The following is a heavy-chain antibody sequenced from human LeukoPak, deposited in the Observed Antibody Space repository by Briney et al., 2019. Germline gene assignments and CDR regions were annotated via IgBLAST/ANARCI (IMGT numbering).Heavy chain of an antibody. CDR1: GFTFSSYA. Sequence: PGGSLRLSCSASGFTFSSYAMHWVRQAPGKGLEYVSGISSDGGPTYYADSVKGRFTISRDNSKYTLYLQMTSLRAEDTAVYYCVKDNYDSSGYYSDYWGQGTLVTVSS. J-gene: IGHJ4*02. CDR3: VKDNYDSSGYYSDY. CDR2: ISSDGGPT. D-gene: IGHD3-22*01. V-gene: IGHV3-64D*09.